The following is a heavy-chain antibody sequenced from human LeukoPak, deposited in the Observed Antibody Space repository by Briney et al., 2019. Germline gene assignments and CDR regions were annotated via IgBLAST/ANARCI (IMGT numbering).Heavy chain of an antibody. CDR2: IYTSGRT. V-gene: IGHV4-61*02. J-gene: IGHJ3*02. CDR1: GGSISSGSYY. CDR3: ARDLGFYYDSSGYYHHDAFDI. D-gene: IGHD3-22*01. Sequence: SQTLSLTCTVSGGSISSGSYYWSWIRQPAGKGLEWIVRIYTSGRTNYNPSLKSRVTISVDTSKSQFSLKLSSLTAADTAVYYCARDLGFYYDSSGYYHHDAFDIWGQGTMVTVSS.